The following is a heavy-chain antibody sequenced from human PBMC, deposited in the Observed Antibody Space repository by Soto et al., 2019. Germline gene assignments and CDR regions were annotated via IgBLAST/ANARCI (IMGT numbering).Heavy chain of an antibody. CDR2: INPSGGST. CDR1: GYTFTSYY. V-gene: IGHV1-46*01. J-gene: IGHJ4*02. Sequence: ASVKVSCKASGYTFTSYYMHWVRQAPGQGLEWMGIINPSGGSTSYAQKFQGRVTMTRDTSTSTVYMELSSLRSEDTAVYYCAGVATYYYDSSGYGFDYWGQGTLVTVSS. CDR3: AGVATYYYDSSGYGFDY. D-gene: IGHD3-22*01.